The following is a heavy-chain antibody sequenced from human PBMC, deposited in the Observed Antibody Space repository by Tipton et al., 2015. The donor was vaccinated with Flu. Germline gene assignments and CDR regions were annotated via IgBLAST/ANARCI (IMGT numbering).Heavy chain of an antibody. CDR1: GGSISSGSYY. J-gene: IGHJ4*02. CDR3: ARQYSSGSYYFDY. CDR2: IYTSGST. V-gene: IGHV4-61*02. Sequence: TLSLTCTASGGSISSGSYYWSWIRQPAGKGLEWIGRIYTSGSTNYNPSLKSRVTISVDTSKNQFSLKLSSVTAADTAVYYCARQYSSGSYYFDYWGQGTLVTVSS. D-gene: IGHD6-19*01.